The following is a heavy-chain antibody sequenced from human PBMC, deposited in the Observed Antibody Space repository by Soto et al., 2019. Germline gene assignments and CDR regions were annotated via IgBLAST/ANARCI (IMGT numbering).Heavy chain of an antibody. CDR2: ISSSGSTI. Sequence: GGSLRLSCAASGFTFSSYEMNWVRQAPGKGLEWVSYISSSGSTIYYADSVKGRFTISRDNAKNSLYLQMNSLRAEDTAVYYCAPTPNWLLEGPDAFDIWGQGTMVTVSS. CDR3: APTPNWLLEGPDAFDI. V-gene: IGHV3-48*03. J-gene: IGHJ3*02. CDR1: GFTFSSYE. D-gene: IGHD3-9*01.